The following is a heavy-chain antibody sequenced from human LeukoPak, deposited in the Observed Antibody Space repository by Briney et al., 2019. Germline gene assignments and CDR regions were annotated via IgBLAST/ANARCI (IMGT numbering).Heavy chain of an antibody. J-gene: IGHJ4*02. V-gene: IGHV4-38-2*02. CDR3: AREVESWFGDLLSHFDS. CDR2: IYHHGNT. Sequence: SETLSLTCSVSGFSISTGYSWGWIRQPPGKGLEWIATIYHHGNTYFNPSLMSRAFISLDTSKNQFSLRLTSVTAADTAMYYCAREVESWFGDLLSHFDSWGQGTLVTVSS. CDR1: GFSISTGYS. D-gene: IGHD3-10*01.